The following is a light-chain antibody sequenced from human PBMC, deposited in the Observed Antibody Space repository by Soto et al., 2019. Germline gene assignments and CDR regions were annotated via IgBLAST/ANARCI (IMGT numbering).Light chain of an antibody. Sequence: DIQMTQSPSSLSASVGDRVTITCRANQSISSFLNWCQQKPGKAPKLLIYAASTLQSGVPSRFNGSGSGTDFTLTISSLQPEDFATYYCQQSYSTPLTFGGGTKVEIK. CDR1: QSISSF. CDR3: QQSYSTPLT. J-gene: IGKJ4*01. CDR2: AAS. V-gene: IGKV1-39*01.